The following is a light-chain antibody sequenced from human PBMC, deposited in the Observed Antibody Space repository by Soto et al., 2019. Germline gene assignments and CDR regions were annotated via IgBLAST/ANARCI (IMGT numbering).Light chain of an antibody. Sequence: ETVMTQSPATLSVSPGERATLSCRASQSVNTNLAWYQQKLGQPPRVLIFGASSRATGVPARFSGSGSGTEFSLIINSLQSEDFAVYYCQEYNTWPWTFGQGTKVEIK. CDR3: QEYNTWPWT. J-gene: IGKJ1*01. CDR1: QSVNTN. CDR2: GAS. V-gene: IGKV3-15*01.